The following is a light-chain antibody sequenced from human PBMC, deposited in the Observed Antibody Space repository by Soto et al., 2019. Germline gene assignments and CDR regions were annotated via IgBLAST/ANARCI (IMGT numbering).Light chain of an antibody. CDR1: QSVSSN. Sequence: IVMPQSPDTLSVSPGERATLSCRARQSVSSNLGRYQQKPGQAPRLLIYGASTRATGIPARFSGSGSGTEFTLTISRLEPEDFAVYYCQQYGTSLTWTFGQGTKVDI. J-gene: IGKJ1*01. CDR2: GAS. CDR3: QQYGTSLTWT. V-gene: IGKV3-15*01.